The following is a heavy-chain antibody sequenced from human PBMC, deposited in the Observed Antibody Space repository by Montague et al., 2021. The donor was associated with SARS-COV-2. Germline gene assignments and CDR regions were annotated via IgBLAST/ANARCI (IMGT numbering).Heavy chain of an antibody. V-gene: IGHV4-61*02. D-gene: IGHD4-17*01. CDR1: GDSIGSGSYY. CDR3: ARAPDDYGAFGY. J-gene: IGHJ4*02. CDR2: NYTRGRT. Sequence: TLSLTCSVSGDSIGSGSYYWSWIRRAAGEGLEWVGRNYTRGRTDYNPSLINRVIISLDTSKNQFSLKLSSLTTAATGVYYCARAPDDYGAFGYWGQGIPVIVSS.